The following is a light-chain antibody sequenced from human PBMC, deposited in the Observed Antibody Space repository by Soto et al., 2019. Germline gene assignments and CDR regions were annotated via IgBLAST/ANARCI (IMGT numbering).Light chain of an antibody. V-gene: IGKV1-33*01. CDR3: QQYKSLLS. J-gene: IGKJ3*01. CDR1: QDISKY. Sequence: DIQMTQSPSSLSASVGDRVTITCQASQDISKYLNWYQQKPGKAPKLLIYDASNLETGVPSRFSRSESRTDFTLTINSLQPEDIAKYYCQQYKSLLSFGPGTKVDIK. CDR2: DAS.